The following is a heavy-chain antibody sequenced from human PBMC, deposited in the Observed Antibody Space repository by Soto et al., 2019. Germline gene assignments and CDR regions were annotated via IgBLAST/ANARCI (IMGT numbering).Heavy chain of an antibody. CDR3: ARVDIEVTEWELRYYFDY. CDR2: INAGNGNT. Sequence: ASVKVSCKASGYTFTSYAMHWVRQAPGQRLEWMGWINAGNGNTKYSQKFQGRVTITRDTSASTAYTELSSLRSEDTAVYYCARVDIEVTEWELRYYFDYWGQGTLVTVSS. CDR1: GYTFTSYA. D-gene: IGHD1-26*01. J-gene: IGHJ4*02. V-gene: IGHV1-3*01.